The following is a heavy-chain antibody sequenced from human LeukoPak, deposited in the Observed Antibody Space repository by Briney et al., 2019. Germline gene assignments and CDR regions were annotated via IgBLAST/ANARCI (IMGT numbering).Heavy chain of an antibody. J-gene: IGHJ4*02. CDR3: AGVSDFTAYYFDY. V-gene: IGHV1-69*13. Sequence: SVKVSCKASGYTFTNFGISWVRQAPGQGLEWMGGIIPIFGTANYAQKFQGRVTITADESTSTAYMELSSLRSEDTAVYYCAGVSDFTAYYFDYWGQGTLVTVSS. D-gene: IGHD3-3*01. CDR2: IIPIFGTA. CDR1: GYTFTNFG.